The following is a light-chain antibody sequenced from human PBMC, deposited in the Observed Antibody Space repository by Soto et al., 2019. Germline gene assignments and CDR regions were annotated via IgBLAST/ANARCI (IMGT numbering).Light chain of an antibody. Sequence: QSALTQPPSVSGSPGQSVTISCTGTSSDVGSYNRVSWYQQPPGTAPKLIIYEVSNRPSGVPDRFSGSKSANTASLTISGLQAEDEADYYFSSYTSSSTYVFVTGTKLTVL. CDR1: SSDVGSYNR. CDR2: EVS. J-gene: IGLJ1*01. CDR3: SSYTSSSTYV. V-gene: IGLV2-18*02.